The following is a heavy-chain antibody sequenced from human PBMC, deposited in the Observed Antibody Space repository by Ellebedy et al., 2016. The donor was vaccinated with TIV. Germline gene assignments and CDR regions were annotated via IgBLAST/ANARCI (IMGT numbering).Heavy chain of an antibody. V-gene: IGHV3-15*01. CDR2: IKSKTDGGTT. Sequence: GESLKISCAASGFTFSNAWMSWVRQAPGKGLEWVGRIKSKTDGGTTDYAAPVKGRFTISRDDSKNTLYLQMNSLKTEDTAVYYCTTDIVVVPAALYYFDYWGQGTLVTVSS. CDR3: TTDIVVVPAALYYFDY. D-gene: IGHD2-2*01. J-gene: IGHJ4*02. CDR1: GFTFSNAW.